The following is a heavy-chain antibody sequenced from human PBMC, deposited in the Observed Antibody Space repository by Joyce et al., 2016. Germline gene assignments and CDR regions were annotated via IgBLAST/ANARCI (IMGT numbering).Heavy chain of an antibody. CDR2: ISYDGSEK. CDR3: AKGYDFWSGFFPWGIDS. J-gene: IGHJ4*02. Sequence: QVQLVESGGGVVQPGRSLRLSCAASGFTFSSYGMHWFRQAPGKGLEWVAVISYDGSEKVYGDSVRGRFTISRDNSKNTLYLQMDSLIVEDTAVFYCAKGYDFWSGFFPWGIDSWGQGTLVTVSS. CDR1: GFTFSSYG. D-gene: IGHD3-3*01. V-gene: IGHV3-30*18.